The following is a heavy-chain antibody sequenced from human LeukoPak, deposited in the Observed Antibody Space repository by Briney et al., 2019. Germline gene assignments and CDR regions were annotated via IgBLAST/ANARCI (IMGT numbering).Heavy chain of an antibody. Sequence: QSGGTLRLSCAASGFTFSSYGMSWVRQAPGKGLEWVSAISGSGGSTYYADSVKGRFTISRDNSKNTLYLQMNSLRAEDTAVHYCAKERGDYGDYWGQGTLVTVSS. J-gene: IGHJ4*02. CDR1: GFTFSSYG. V-gene: IGHV3-23*01. CDR2: ISGSGGST. CDR3: AKERGDYGDY.